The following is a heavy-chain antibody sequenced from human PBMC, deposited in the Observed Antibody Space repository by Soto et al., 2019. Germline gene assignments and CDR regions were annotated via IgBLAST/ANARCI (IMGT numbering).Heavy chain of an antibody. CDR1: GGSISSGSYF. CDR3: AGDKRYYYGSGNRHRQYYYYYGMDV. CDR2: IYYSGST. V-gene: IGHV4-39*02. D-gene: IGHD3-10*01. J-gene: IGHJ6*02. Sequence: SETLSLTCTVSGGSISSGSYFWGWIRQPPGKGLEWIGSIYYSGSTSYNPSLRSRVTMSVDTSKNQFSLKLSSVSAADTAVYYCAGDKRYYYGSGNRHRQYYYYYGMDVWGQGTTVTVSS.